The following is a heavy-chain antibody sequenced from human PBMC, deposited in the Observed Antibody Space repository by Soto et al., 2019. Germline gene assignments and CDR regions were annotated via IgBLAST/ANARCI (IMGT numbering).Heavy chain of an antibody. CDR2: IKQDGSEK. V-gene: IGHV3-7*01. D-gene: IGHD6-13*01. CDR3: ARETGYSSSWYFDY. Sequence: GESLKISCAASGFTFSSYWMSWVRQAPGKGLEWVANIKQDGSEKYYVDSVKGRFTISRDNAKNSLYLQMNSLRAEDTAVYYCARETGYSSSWYFDYWGQGTLVTVSS. J-gene: IGHJ4*02. CDR1: GFTFSSYW.